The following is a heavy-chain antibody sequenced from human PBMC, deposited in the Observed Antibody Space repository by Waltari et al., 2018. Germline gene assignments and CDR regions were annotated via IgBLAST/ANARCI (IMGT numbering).Heavy chain of an antibody. CDR1: GGSFSGYY. CDR2: INPKGNR. V-gene: IGHV4-34*02. J-gene: IGHJ6*02. Sequence: QVQLQQWGAGQLQPSETLSRTCAVYGGSFSGYYWGWIRQPPGKGLEWIGEINPKGNRNYNPSLRSRIAMLVDTSRSQFSLKVNSVTAADTAVYYCVRLEDCSGPGGNCYSGDSFALDVWGQGTTVTVSS. D-gene: IGHD2-15*01. CDR3: VRLEDCSGPGGNCYSGDSFALDV.